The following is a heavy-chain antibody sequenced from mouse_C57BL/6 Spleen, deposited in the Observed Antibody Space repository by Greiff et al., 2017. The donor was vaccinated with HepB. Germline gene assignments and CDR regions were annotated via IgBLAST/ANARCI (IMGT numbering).Heavy chain of an antibody. D-gene: IGHD1-1*02. J-gene: IGHJ1*03. Sequence: VQLQQSGPELVKPGASVKISCKASGYAFSSSWMNWVKQRPGKGLEWIGRIYPGDGDTNYNGKFKGKATLTADKSSSTAYMQLSSLTSEDSAVYFWARLGGSTYFDVWGTGTTVTVSS. CDR2: IYPGDGDT. CDR3: ARLGGSTYFDV. CDR1: GYAFSSSW. V-gene: IGHV1-82*01.